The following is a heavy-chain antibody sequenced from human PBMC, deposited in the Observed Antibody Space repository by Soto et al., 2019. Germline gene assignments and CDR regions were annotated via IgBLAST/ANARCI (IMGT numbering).Heavy chain of an antibody. J-gene: IGHJ3*02. Sequence: PGGSLRLSCAASGFTFSSYAMHWVRQAPGKGLEWVAVISYDGSNKYYADSVKGRFTISRDNSKNTLYLQMNSLRAEDTAVYYCARAADPDAFDIWGQGTMVTVSS. CDR1: GFTFSSYA. CDR2: ISYDGSNK. CDR3: ARAADPDAFDI. D-gene: IGHD6-19*01. V-gene: IGHV3-30-3*01.